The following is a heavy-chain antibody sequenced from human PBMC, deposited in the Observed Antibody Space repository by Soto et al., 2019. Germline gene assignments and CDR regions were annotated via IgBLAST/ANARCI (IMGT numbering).Heavy chain of an antibody. D-gene: IGHD2-2*01. CDR1: GYTFTSYG. Sequence: GASVKVSFKASGYTFTSYGISWVRQAPGQGLEWMGWISAYNGNTNYAQKLQGRVTMTTDTSTSTAYMELRSLRSDDTAVYYCARGVVPAANPPPYFDYWGQGTLVTVSS. CDR3: ARGVVPAANPPPYFDY. V-gene: IGHV1-18*01. J-gene: IGHJ4*02. CDR2: ISAYNGNT.